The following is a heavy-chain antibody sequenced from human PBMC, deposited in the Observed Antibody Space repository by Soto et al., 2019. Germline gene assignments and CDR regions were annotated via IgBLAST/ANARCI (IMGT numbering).Heavy chain of an antibody. V-gene: IGHV3-23*01. CDR3: DKRSSYPGSGPYGMDV. CDR2: ISASGGST. CDR1: IFTFSSDG. Sequence: PGGSLRLSCAASIFTFSSDGMSWVRQAPGKGLEWVSSISASGGSTYYADSVKGRFTISRDNSKNTVFLQMRSLRAEDTAVYYCDKRSSYPGSGPYGMDVWGQGTTATVSS. D-gene: IGHD6-19*01. J-gene: IGHJ6*02.